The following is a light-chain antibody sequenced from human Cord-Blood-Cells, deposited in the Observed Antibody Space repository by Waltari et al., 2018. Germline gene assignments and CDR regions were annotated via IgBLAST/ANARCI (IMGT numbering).Light chain of an antibody. V-gene: IGKV3-11*01. CDR2: DAS. CDR1: QSVSSY. J-gene: IGKJ5*01. CDR3: QQRSNWPIT. Sequence: EIVLTQSPATLSLSPGARATLSCRASQSVSSYLAWYQQKPGQAPRLLIYDASNMATGIPARFSGSGSGTDFTLTISSLEPEDFAVYYCQQRSNWPITFGQGTRLEIK.